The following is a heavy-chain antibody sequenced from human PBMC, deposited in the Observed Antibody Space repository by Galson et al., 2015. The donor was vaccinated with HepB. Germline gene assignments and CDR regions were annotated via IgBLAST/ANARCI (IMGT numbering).Heavy chain of an antibody. Sequence: SLRLSCAASGFTFNKHAMSWVRQAPGKGLEWVAVVSGGGAYTFYADSVKGRFTISRDNWKNTLYLQINSLRAEDTAVYYCAKDPRYSDILTASYYFDHWGQGTLVTVSP. D-gene: IGHD3-9*01. CDR1: GFTFNKHA. V-gene: IGHV3-23*01. CDR2: VSGGGAYT. CDR3: AKDPRYSDILTASYYFDH. J-gene: IGHJ4*02.